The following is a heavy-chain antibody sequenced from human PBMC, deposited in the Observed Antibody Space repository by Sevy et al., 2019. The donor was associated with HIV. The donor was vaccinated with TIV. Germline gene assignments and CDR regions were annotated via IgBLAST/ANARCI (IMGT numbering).Heavy chain of an antibody. CDR3: ARSQHDSSGWYDFDY. CDR2: INSGGTT. V-gene: IGHV3-53*01. D-gene: IGHD6-19*01. CDR1: GFAVSTSY. J-gene: IGHJ4*02. Sequence: GGSLRLSCAASGFAVSTSYMSWVRQAPGKGLEWVSFINSGGTTSYADSVKGRFTISRDTSRNTLYLQMNSLRAEDTAVYSCARSQHDSSGWYDFDYWGQGTLVTVSS.